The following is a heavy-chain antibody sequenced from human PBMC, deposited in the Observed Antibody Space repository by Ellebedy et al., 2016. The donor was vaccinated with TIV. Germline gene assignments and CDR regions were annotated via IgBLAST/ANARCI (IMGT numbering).Heavy chain of an antibody. D-gene: IGHD4-23*01. Sequence: GESLKISCTASGFTFSSYWMHWVRQAPGKGLAWVSSITESGGNTYYADSVKGRFTISRDNSKDTLFLQMNSLRAEDTAIYFCARDPVGVGPAFDVWGQGTMVTVSS. CDR3: ARDPVGVGPAFDV. CDR1: GFTFSSYW. J-gene: IGHJ3*01. CDR2: ITESGGNT. V-gene: IGHV3-23*01.